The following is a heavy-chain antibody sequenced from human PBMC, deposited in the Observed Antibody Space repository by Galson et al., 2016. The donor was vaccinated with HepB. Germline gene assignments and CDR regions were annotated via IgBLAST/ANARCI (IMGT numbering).Heavy chain of an antibody. CDR2: ISSSGIYI. D-gene: IGHD2-2*01. CDR3: ARDRGDIVAEPAAYDY. Sequence: SLRLSCAASGFKFTTSDLTWVRHAPGKGLEWVSSISSSGIYIYYADSVKGRFTISRDNARNSLFLQMNSLRAEDTAVYYCARDRGDIVAEPAAYDYWGQGTLVAVSS. V-gene: IGHV3-21*01. CDR1: GFKFTTSD. J-gene: IGHJ4*02.